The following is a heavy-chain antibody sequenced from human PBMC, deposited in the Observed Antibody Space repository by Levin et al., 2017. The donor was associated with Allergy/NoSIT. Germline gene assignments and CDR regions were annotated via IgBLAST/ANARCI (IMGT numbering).Heavy chain of an antibody. Sequence: GESLKISCAASGFTFSSYAMSWVRQAPGKGLEWVSTISGNGGSTYYADSVKGRFTISRDNSKNTLYLQMNSLRAEDTAVYYCATSYSSSWYWGYWGQGTLVTVSS. J-gene: IGHJ4*02. CDR2: ISGNGGST. D-gene: IGHD6-13*01. V-gene: IGHV3-23*01. CDR3: ATSYSSSWYWGY. CDR1: GFTFSSYA.